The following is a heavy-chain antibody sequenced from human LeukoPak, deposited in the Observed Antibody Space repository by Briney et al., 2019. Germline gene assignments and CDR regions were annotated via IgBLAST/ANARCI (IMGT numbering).Heavy chain of an antibody. CDR3: ARASGVAEWELLLAYFDY. CDR1: GFTFSSYA. CDR2: ISYDGSNK. J-gene: IGHJ4*02. D-gene: IGHD1-26*01. Sequence: GGSLRLSCAASGFTFSSYAMHWVRQAPGKGLEWVAVISYDGSNKYYADSVKGRFTISRDNSKNTLYLQMNSLRAEDTAVYYCARASGVAEWELLLAYFDYWGQGTLVTVSS. V-gene: IGHV3-30*04.